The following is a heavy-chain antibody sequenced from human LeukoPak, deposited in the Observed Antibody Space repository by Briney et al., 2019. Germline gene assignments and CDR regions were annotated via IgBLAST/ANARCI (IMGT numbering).Heavy chain of an antibody. V-gene: IGHV3-74*01. Sequence: GGSLRLSCAASGFTFSSCWMHWVRQAPGKGLVWVSRINSDGSSTSYADSVKGRFTIPRDNAKNTLYLQMNSLRAEDTAVYYCARDRGYSYGLQGGWFDPWGQGTLVTVSS. J-gene: IGHJ5*02. CDR2: INSDGSST. CDR3: ARDRGYSYGLQGGWFDP. D-gene: IGHD5-18*01. CDR1: GFTFSSCW.